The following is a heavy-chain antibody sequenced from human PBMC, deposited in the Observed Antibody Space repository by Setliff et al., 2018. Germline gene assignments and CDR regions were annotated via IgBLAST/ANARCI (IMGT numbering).Heavy chain of an antibody. J-gene: IGHJ6*03. CDR3: ARMSGFLYMDV. Sequence: SETLSLTCSVSGDSISSYFWTWIRQPAGKGLEWIGRFYISWSTNYNPSLKGRATLSIDASKKQFSLKLTSVTAADTAVYYCARMSGFLYMDVWGKGTTVTVSS. V-gene: IGHV4-4*07. CDR1: GDSISSYF. CDR2: FYISWST. D-gene: IGHD3-3*01.